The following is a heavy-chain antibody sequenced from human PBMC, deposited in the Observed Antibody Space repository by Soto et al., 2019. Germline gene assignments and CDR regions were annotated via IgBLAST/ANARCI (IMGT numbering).Heavy chain of an antibody. D-gene: IGHD6-13*01. V-gene: IGHV3-23*01. J-gene: IGHJ6*02. CDR1: GFTFSSYA. CDR3: AKNSRGGYSSRSYGMDV. CDR2: ISGSGGST. Sequence: GGSLRLSCAASGFTFSSYAMSWVRQAPGKGLEWVSAISGSGGSTYYADSVKGRFTISRDNSKNTLYLQMTSLRAEDTAVYYCAKNSRGGYSSRSYGMDVWGQGTTVTVSS.